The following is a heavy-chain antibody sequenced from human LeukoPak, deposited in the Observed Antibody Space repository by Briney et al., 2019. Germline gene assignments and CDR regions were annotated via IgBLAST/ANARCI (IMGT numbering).Heavy chain of an antibody. J-gene: IGHJ5*02. Sequence: SETLSLTCAVYGGSFSGYYWSWIRQPPGKGLEWIGEINHSGSTNYNPSLKSRVTISVDTSKNQFSLKLSSVTAADTAVYYCARGRPMVRGVLMFWFDPWGQGTLVTVSS. CDR1: GGSFSGYY. CDR2: INHSGST. V-gene: IGHV4-34*01. D-gene: IGHD3-10*01. CDR3: ARGRPMVRGVLMFWFDP.